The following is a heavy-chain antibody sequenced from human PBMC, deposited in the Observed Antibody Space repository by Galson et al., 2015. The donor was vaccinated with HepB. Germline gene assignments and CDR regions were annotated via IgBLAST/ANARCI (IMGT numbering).Heavy chain of an antibody. V-gene: IGHV3-64D*06. J-gene: IGHJ4*02. CDR3: FSYELDH. CDR2: ISTNGGST. D-gene: IGHD5-18*01. Sequence: SLRLSCAASGFTFSSYDMYWVRQAPGKGLEFVSTISTNGGSTYYADSVKGRFTISRDNSKNTVYLQMSSLRPEDTAVYYCFSYELDHWGQGTLVTVSS. CDR1: GFTFSSYD.